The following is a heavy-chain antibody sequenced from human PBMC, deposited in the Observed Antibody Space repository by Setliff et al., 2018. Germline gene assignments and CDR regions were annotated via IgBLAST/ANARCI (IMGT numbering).Heavy chain of an antibody. CDR3: ARDPHFDS. CDR1: RFTFSNYW. Sequence: PGGSLRLSCAASRFTFSNYWMSWVRQAPGKGLEWVANIKEDGSEKYYVDSVKGRFTISRDNAENSLYLQMNSLRAEDTAVYYCARDPHFDSWGQGTLVTVSS. V-gene: IGHV3-7*01. J-gene: IGHJ4*02. CDR2: IKEDGSEK.